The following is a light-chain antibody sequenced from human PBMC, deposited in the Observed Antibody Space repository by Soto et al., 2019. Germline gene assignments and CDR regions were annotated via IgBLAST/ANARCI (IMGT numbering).Light chain of an antibody. Sequence: QSVLTQPASVSGSLGQSITISCTGTSSDVGGLDYVAWYLQHPGKVPKLLLYEVSIRPSGVSDRFSGSKSGNTDSLTISGLQAEDEADYYCSSFTTRNTLLFGGGTKVTVL. V-gene: IGLV2-14*01. J-gene: IGLJ2*01. CDR2: EVS. CDR3: SSFTTRNTLL. CDR1: SSDVGGLDY.